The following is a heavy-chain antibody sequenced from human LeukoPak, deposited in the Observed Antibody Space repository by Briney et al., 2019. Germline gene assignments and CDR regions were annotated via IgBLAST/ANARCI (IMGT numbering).Heavy chain of an antibody. CDR2: IYYSGST. CDR1: GASITSGDYY. Sequence: SQTLSLTCTVSGASITSGDYYWSWIRQPPGKGLEWIGYIYYSGSTYCNPSLKSRVTISVDTSKNQFSLKLSSVTAADTAVYYCARALVSSGPEDYWGQGTLVTVSS. D-gene: IGHD3-22*01. V-gene: IGHV4-30-4*01. CDR3: ARALVSSGPEDY. J-gene: IGHJ4*02.